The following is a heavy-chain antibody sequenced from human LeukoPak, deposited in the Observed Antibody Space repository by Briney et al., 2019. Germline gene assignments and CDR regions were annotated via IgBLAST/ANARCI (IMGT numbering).Heavy chain of an antibody. CDR2: IKQDGSEK. CDR3: VRDHYGNSGYLL. Sequence: GGSLRLSCAASGFTFSSYAMSWVRQAPGKGLEWVANIKQDGSEKYYVDSVKGRFTMSRDNAENSVYLQMNSLSVEDTAVYFCVRDHYGNSGYLLWGQGTLVTVSS. V-gene: IGHV3-7*01. D-gene: IGHD3-22*01. CDR1: GFTFSSYA. J-gene: IGHJ4*02.